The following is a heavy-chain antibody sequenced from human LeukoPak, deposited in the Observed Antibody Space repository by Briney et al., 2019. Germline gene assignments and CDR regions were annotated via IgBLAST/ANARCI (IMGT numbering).Heavy chain of an antibody. V-gene: IGHV5-51*01. Sequence: PGESLKISCRGSGYSFTTYWIGWVRQMPGKGLERMGVIYPGDSDTRYTPSFQGQVTMSADKSINTAYLQWSSLKASDTAMYYCARRQGCSSTSCPPDYWGQGTLVTVSP. D-gene: IGHD2-2*01. CDR1: GYSFTTYW. CDR2: IYPGDSDT. J-gene: IGHJ4*02. CDR3: ARRQGCSSTSCPPDY.